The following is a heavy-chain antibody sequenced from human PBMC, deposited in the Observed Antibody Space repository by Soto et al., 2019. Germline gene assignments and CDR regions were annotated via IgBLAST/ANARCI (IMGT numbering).Heavy chain of an antibody. CDR1: GYTFSGYY. Sequence: GASVKVSCKASGYTFSGYYIHWLRQAPGQGLEWMGWINPSSGGTNYAQKFQGRVTATRDTPTSTAYMELSRLTSDDTAVYYCARSLTEGYCTITGCYTRPLYGMDVWGQGTTVTVSS. CDR2: INPSSGGT. J-gene: IGHJ6*02. CDR3: ARSLTEGYCTITGCYTRPLYGMDV. D-gene: IGHD2-2*02. V-gene: IGHV1-2*02.